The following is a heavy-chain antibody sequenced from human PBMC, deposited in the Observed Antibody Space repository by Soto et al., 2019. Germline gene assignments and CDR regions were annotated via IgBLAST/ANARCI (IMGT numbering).Heavy chain of an antibody. V-gene: IGHV1-3*01. CDR3: ARVELSFSGGSCFPEGYFQH. CDR2: INAGNGNT. Sequence: ALAKASCQASGYTFTCYVMHLGPPAPGEKSGWMVWINAGNGNTKYSQKFQGRVTMTTDTSTSTAYMELRSLRSDDTAVYYCARVELSFSGGSCFPEGYFQHWGKGTLVTVST. CDR1: GYTFTCYV. J-gene: IGHJ1*01. D-gene: IGHD2-15*01.